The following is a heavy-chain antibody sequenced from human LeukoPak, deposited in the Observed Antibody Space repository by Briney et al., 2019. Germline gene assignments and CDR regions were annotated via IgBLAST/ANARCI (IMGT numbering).Heavy chain of an antibody. CDR2: LSGDGGTT. V-gene: IGHV3-23*01. CDR3: STDPRLLIY. Sequence: GGSLRLSCAASGFTFSSYAMSWVRQSPGKGLEWVSSLSGDGGTTDYADSVKGRFTISRDNSKNTLYLQMNSLRPEDTALYYCSTDPRLLIYWGHGTLVTVSS. D-gene: IGHD2-8*01. CDR1: GFTFSSYA. J-gene: IGHJ4*01.